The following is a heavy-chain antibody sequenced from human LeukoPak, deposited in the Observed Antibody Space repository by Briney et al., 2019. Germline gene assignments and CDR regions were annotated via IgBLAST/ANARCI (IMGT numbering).Heavy chain of an antibody. Sequence: GGSLRLSCTASGFTFRSFGMHWVRQAPGKGLEWITFIRLDGNNKYYADSVKGRFTVSRDNSKSTVYLQMNSLRAEDTAVYYCAKNGEPHYYMDVLGKGTTVTVSS. J-gene: IGHJ6*03. D-gene: IGHD1-14*01. CDR3: AKNGEPHYYMDV. V-gene: IGHV3-30*02. CDR2: IRLDGNNK. CDR1: GFTFRSFG.